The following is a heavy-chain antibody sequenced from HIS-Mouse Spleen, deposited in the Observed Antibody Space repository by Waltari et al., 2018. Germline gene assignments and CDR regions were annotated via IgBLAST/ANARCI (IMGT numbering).Heavy chain of an antibody. CDR2: INPNSGGT. Sequence: VQLSPSGAEVKKPGASVKVSCKASGYTFTGYYMHWVRQAPGQGLEWMGWINPNSGGTNYAQKFQGRVTMTRDTSISTAYMELSRLRSDDTAVYYCARENYYDSSGYTREDYFDYWGQGTLVTVSS. CDR1: GYTFTGYY. J-gene: IGHJ4*02. CDR3: ARENYYDSSGYTREDYFDY. D-gene: IGHD3-22*01. V-gene: IGHV1-2*02.